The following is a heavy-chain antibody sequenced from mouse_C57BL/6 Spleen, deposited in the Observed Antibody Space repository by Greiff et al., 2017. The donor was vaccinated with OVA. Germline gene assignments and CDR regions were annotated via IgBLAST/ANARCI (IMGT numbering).Heavy chain of an antibody. V-gene: IGHV5-4*03. Sequence: EVKVVESGGGLVKPGGSLKLSCAASGFTFSSYAMSWVRQTPEKRLEWVATISDGGSYTYYPDNVKGRFTISRDNAKNNLYLQMSHLKSEDTAMYYCARVRQLRGAYWGQGTLVTVSA. CDR1: GFTFSSYA. CDR2: ISDGGSYT. J-gene: IGHJ3*01. CDR3: ARVRQLRGAY. D-gene: IGHD3-2*02.